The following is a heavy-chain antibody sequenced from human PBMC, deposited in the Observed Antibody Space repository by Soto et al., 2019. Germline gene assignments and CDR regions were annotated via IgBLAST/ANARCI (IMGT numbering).Heavy chain of an antibody. J-gene: IGHJ4*02. Sequence: GASVKVSCKASGYTFTSYAMHWVRQAPGQRLEWMGWINAGNGNTKYSQKFQGRVTITRDTSASTAYMELSSLRSEDTASYYCARDHLCSSTSCLPGYWGQGTLVTVSS. CDR2: INAGNGNT. D-gene: IGHD2-2*01. V-gene: IGHV1-3*01. CDR3: ARDHLCSSTSCLPGY. CDR1: GYTFTSYA.